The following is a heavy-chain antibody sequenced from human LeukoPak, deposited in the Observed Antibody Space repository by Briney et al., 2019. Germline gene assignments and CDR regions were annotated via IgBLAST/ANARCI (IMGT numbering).Heavy chain of an antibody. CDR2: MQSTGNS. Sequence: SETLSLTCSVSGDSISTYHWNWIRKPPGKGLEWIGYMQSTGNSNYNPSLKDRVNIFVDMSKNQFVLNLRSVTAADTAVYYCARDKRHSYGRYFDPWGQGMLVTVSS. J-gene: IGHJ4*02. CDR3: ARDKRHSYGRYFDP. V-gene: IGHV4-59*01. D-gene: IGHD5-18*01. CDR1: GDSISTYH.